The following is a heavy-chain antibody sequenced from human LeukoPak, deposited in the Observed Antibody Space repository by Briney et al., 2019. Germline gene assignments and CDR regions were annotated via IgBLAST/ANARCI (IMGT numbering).Heavy chain of an antibody. Sequence: ASVKVSCKASGYTFTSYDINWVRQATGQGLEWMGWVNPISGNTGFAQKFQGRVTITRNTSISTAYMELSGLRSDDTAVYYCSRDLSGSQRGGYFDYWGQGTLVTVSS. CDR1: GYTFTSYD. CDR2: VNPISGNT. J-gene: IGHJ4*02. D-gene: IGHD1-26*01. V-gene: IGHV1-8*03. CDR3: SRDLSGSQRGGYFDY.